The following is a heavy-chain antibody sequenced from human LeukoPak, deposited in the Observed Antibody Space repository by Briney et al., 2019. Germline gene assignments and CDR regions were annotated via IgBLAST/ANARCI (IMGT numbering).Heavy chain of an antibody. V-gene: IGHV3-23*01. J-gene: IGHJ6*02. CDR1: GFTFSTYW. Sequence: GGSLRLPCGASGFTFSTYWMHWVRQAPGKGLVWVSAISGSGGNTYYAGSVKGRFTISRDNSKNTLYLQMTSLRAEDTAVYYCAKELAAAGTGYYYYYGMDVWGQGTTVTVSS. CDR2: ISGSGGNT. D-gene: IGHD6-13*01. CDR3: AKELAAAGTGYYYYYGMDV.